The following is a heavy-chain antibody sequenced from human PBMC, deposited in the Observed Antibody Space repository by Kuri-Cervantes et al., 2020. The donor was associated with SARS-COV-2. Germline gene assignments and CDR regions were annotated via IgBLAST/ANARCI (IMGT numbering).Heavy chain of an antibody. Sequence: GGSLRLSCAASGFTFSSYSMNWVRQAPGKGLEWVSNISSSGSTIYYADSVKGRFTISRDNAKNSLYLQMNSLRAEDTAVYYCARDGGAAAGPSNWFDPWGQGTLVTVSS. V-gene: IGHV3-48*04. CDR1: GFTFSSYS. CDR2: ISSSGSTI. D-gene: IGHD6-13*01. J-gene: IGHJ5*02. CDR3: ARDGGAAAGPSNWFDP.